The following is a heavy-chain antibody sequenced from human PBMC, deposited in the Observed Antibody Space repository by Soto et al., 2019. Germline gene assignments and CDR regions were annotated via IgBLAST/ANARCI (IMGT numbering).Heavy chain of an antibody. J-gene: IGHJ4*02. CDR2: ISAYNGNT. V-gene: IGHV1-18*01. Sequence: GASVKVSCKASGYTFTSYGISWVRQAPGQGLEWMGWISAYNGNTNYAQKLQGRVTMTTDTSTSTAYMELRSLRSDDTAVYYCARDRIAYCGGDCYSLYCGQGTLVTVSS. D-gene: IGHD2-21*02. CDR1: GYTFTSYG. CDR3: ARDRIAYCGGDCYSLY.